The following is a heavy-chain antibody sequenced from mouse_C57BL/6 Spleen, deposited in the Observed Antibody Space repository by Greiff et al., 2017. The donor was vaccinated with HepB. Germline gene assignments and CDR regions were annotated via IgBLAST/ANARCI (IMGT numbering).Heavy chain of an antibody. CDR2: IDPSDSYT. V-gene: IGHV1-69*01. CDR1: GYTFTSYW. Sequence: QVQLQQPGAELVMPGASVKLSCKASGYTFTSYWMHWVKQRPGQGLEWIGEIDPSDSYTNYNQKFKGKSTLTVDKSSSTAYMQLSSLTSEDSAVYYCARYNDGYYVGFAYWGQGTLVTVSA. J-gene: IGHJ3*01. CDR3: ARYNDGYYVGFAY. D-gene: IGHD2-3*01.